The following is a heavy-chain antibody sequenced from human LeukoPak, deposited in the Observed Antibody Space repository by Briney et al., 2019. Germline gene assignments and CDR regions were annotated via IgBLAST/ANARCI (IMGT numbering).Heavy chain of an antibody. CDR2: IWYDGNNK. CDR1: GFTFSGYG. V-gene: IGHV3-33*06. D-gene: IGHD2-2*01. J-gene: IGHJ4*02. CDR3: AKDRGGCSSTSCYYLDY. Sequence: GGSLRLSCAASGFTFSGYGMHWVRQAPGKGLEWVAVIWYDGNNKYYADSVKGRFTISRDTSKNTLYLQMNSVRAEDTAVYYCAKDRGGCSSTSCYYLDYWGQGTLVTVSS.